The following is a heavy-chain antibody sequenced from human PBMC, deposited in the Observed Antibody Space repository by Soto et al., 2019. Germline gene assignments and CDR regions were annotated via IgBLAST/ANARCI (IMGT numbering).Heavy chain of an antibody. D-gene: IGHD6-13*01. CDR1: GGTFSSYT. Sequence: QVQLVQSGAEVKKPGSSVKVSCKASGGTFSSYTISWVRQAPGQGLEWMGRIIPILGIANYAQKFQGRVTITADKSTSTAYMELSSLRSEDTAVYYCARAPPTCPGSSWYCYFDYWGQGTLVTVSS. V-gene: IGHV1-69*02. CDR2: IIPILGIA. CDR3: ARAPPTCPGSSWYCYFDY. J-gene: IGHJ4*02.